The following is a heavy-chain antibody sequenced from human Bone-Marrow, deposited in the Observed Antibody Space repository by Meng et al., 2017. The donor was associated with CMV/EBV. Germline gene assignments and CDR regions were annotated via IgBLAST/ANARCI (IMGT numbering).Heavy chain of an antibody. CDR2: ISYDGSNK. V-gene: IGHV3-30*04. Sequence: LSLTCAASGFTFSSFAMHWVRQAPGKGLEWVAVISYDGSNKYYADSVKGRFTISRDNSTNTLYLQMNSLRAEDTAVYYCARVYYDSNSFRLFSSFTICYQGTMVTVSS. D-gene: IGHD4-23*01. CDR1: GFTFSSFA. J-gene: IGHJ3*02. CDR3: ARVYYDSNSFRLFSSFTI.